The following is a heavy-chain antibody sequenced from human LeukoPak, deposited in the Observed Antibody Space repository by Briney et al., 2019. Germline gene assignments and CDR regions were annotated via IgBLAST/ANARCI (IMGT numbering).Heavy chain of an antibody. D-gene: IGHD4-11*01. V-gene: IGHV3-23*01. CDR3: AKSPLTTRTNFDY. Sequence: GGSLRLSCAASGFTFNNYAMNWVRQAPGKGLEWVSSISGGGETTYYADSAKGRFTISRDNSQNTLYLQMNSLRAEDTAVYYCAKSPLTTRTNFDYWGQGALVTVSS. CDR1: GFTFNNYA. CDR2: ISGGGETT. J-gene: IGHJ4*02.